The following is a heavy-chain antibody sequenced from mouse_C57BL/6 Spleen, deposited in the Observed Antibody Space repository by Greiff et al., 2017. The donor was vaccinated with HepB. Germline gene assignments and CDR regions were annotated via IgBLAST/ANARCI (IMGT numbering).Heavy chain of an antibody. CDR1: GYTFTSYW. V-gene: IGHV1-50*01. J-gene: IGHJ3*01. Sequence: QAQLQQPGAELVKPGASVKLSCKASGYTFTSYWMQWVKQRPGQGLEWIGEIDPSDSYTNYNQKFKGKATLTVDTSSSTAYMQLSSLTSEDSAVYYCARRVYYDYDGFAYWGQGTLVTVSA. CDR2: IDPSDSYT. D-gene: IGHD2-4*01. CDR3: ARRVYYDYDGFAY.